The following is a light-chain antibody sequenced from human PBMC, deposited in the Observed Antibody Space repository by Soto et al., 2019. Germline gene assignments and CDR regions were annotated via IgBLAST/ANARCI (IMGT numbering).Light chain of an antibody. Sequence: EIVLTQSPGTLSLSPGEGATLSCRASQSVSSSYIAWYQQRPGQTPSLLIYGASTRATGIPDRFSGSGSGTHFTLTISRLEPGYFAVYYCQHFGGTTFTFGQGTRLEIK. CDR2: GAS. CDR1: QSVSSSY. J-gene: IGKJ5*01. V-gene: IGKV3-20*01. CDR3: QHFGGTTFT.